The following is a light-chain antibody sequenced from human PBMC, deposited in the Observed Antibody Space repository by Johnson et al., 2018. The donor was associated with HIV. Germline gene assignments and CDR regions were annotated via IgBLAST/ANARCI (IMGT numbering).Light chain of an antibody. Sequence: QSALTQPPSVSAAPGQKVTISCSGSSSNIGNNYVSWYQQLPGTAPKLLIYENNKRPSGIPDRFSGSKSGTSATLGITGLQTGDEADYYCGTWDASLSPGGVFGTGTKGTGL. CDR3: GTWDASLSPGGV. CDR2: ENN. CDR1: SSNIGNNY. J-gene: IGLJ1*01. V-gene: IGLV1-51*02.